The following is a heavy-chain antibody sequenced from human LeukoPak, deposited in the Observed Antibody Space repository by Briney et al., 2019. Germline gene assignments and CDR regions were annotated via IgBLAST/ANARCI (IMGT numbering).Heavy chain of an antibody. D-gene: IGHD6-13*01. V-gene: IGHV1-8*01. J-gene: IGHJ6*02. CDR3: ARVYSSSWLLPHYYYYYGMDV. Sequence: ASVKVSCKASGYTFTSYDINWVRQSTGQGLEWRGWMNPNSGNTGYAQKFQGRVTMTRNTSISTAYMELSSLRSEDTAVYYCARVYSSSWLLPHYYYYYGMDVWGQGTTVTVSS. CDR1: GYTFTSYD. CDR2: MNPNSGNT.